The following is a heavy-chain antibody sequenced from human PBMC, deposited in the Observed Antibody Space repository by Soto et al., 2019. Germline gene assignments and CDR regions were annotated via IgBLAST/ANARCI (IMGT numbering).Heavy chain of an antibody. D-gene: IGHD5-18*01. V-gene: IGHV1-46*03. J-gene: IGHJ6*02. CDR1: GYTFTSYY. Sequence: ASVKVSCKASGYTFTSYYMHWVRQAPGQGLEWMGIINPSGGSTSYAQKFQGRVTMTRDTSTSTVYMELSSLRSGDTAVYYCAKQVDTAMSSGTMDVWGQGTTVTVSS. CDR2: INPSGGST. CDR3: AKQVDTAMSSGTMDV.